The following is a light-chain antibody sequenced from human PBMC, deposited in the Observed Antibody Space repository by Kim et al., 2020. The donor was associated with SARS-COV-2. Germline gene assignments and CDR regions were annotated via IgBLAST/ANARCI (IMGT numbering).Light chain of an antibody. CDR2: AAA. V-gene: IGKV1-39*01. Sequence: AAVGDRVTITCRTTQSISSHLNWYQQKPGRAPKLMISAAASLQGGVPSRFSGSGSETDFTLTISSLQPEDFATYFCQQSYITPFTFGPGTKVDIK. J-gene: IGKJ3*01. CDR3: QQSYITPFT. CDR1: QSISSH.